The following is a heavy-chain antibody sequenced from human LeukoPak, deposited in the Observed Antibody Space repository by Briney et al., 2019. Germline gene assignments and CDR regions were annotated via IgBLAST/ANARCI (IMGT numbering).Heavy chain of an antibody. CDR1: GGSISSSSYY. Sequence: SETLSLTCTVSGGSISSSSYYWGWIRQRPGQGLAWIGSIYYSGSTYYNPSLKSRVTISVDTSKNQFSLKLSSVTAADTAVYYCARHRWELPAYFDYWGQGTLVTVSS. CDR3: ARHRWELPAYFDY. V-gene: IGHV4-39*01. CDR2: IYYSGST. J-gene: IGHJ4*02. D-gene: IGHD1-26*01.